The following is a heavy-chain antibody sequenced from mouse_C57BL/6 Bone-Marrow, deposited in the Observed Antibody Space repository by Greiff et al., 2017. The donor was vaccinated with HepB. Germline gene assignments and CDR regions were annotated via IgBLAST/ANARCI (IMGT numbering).Heavy chain of an antibody. D-gene: IGHD2-3*01. CDR1: GFTFSSYG. J-gene: IGHJ2*01. CDR3: ARHKGGWLLRDY. V-gene: IGHV5-6*01. CDR2: ISSGGSYT. Sequence: EVQVVESGGDLVKPGGSLKLSCAASGFTFSSYGMSWVRQTPDKRLEWVATISSGGSYTYYPDSVKGRFTISRDNAKNTLYLQMSSLKSEDTAMYYCARHKGGWLLRDYWGQGTTLTVSS.